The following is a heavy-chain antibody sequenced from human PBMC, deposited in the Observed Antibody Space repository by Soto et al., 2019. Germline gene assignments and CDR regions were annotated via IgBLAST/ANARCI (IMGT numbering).Heavy chain of an antibody. D-gene: IGHD5-12*01. CDR1: GFAFSGYW. V-gene: IGHV3-7*01. CDR2: IKQDGSKK. CDR3: ARGTSVDAY. J-gene: IGHJ4*02. Sequence: EVQLVESGGDLVQPGGSLRLSCAASGFAFSGYWMSWVRQAPGKGLEGVANIKQDGSKKYYVDSVKGRFTISRYNAKNSLYLQMNSLRVEDTAVYYCARGTSVDAYWGQGTLVTVSS.